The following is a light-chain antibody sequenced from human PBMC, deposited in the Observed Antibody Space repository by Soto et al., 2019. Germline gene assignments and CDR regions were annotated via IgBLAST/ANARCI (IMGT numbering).Light chain of an antibody. Sequence: EIVMTQSPATLSVSPGERATLSCRASPSVSSNLAWYQQKPGQAPRLLIYGASTRATGIPARFSGSRSGTEFTLTISSLQSEDFAVYDWQQYNNWPPWTFGQGTKLEIK. V-gene: IGKV3-15*01. CDR3: QQYNNWPPWT. CDR2: GAS. J-gene: IGKJ2*02. CDR1: PSVSSN.